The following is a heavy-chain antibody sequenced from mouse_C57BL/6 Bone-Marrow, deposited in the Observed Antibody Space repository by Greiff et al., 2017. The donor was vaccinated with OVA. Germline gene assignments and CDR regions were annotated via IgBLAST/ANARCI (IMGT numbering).Heavy chain of an antibody. CDR2: IYPRDGST. J-gene: IGHJ4*01. D-gene: IGHD2-3*01. V-gene: IGHV1-85*01. CDR3: ARRRGIYDGYFYAMDY. Sequence: QVQLKQSGPELVKPGASVKLSCKASGYTFTSYDINWVKQRPGQGLEWIGWIYPRDGSTKYNEKFKGKATLTVDTSSSTAYMERHSLTSEDSAVYFCARRRGIYDGYFYAMDYWGQGTSVTVSS. CDR1: GYTFTSYD.